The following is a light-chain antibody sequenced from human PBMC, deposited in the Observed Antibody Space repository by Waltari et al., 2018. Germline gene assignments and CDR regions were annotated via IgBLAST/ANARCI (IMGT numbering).Light chain of an antibody. J-gene: IGKJ4*01. V-gene: IGKV3-15*01. Sequence: EIVMTQYPGTLSVSPGERATLSCRAGQSVSGHLAWYQHKPGQAPRLLMYGASTRATGIPVRFSGSWSGTEFTLTISSLQSEDFAVYFCQQYDVWPLTFGGGTKVEIK. CDR1: QSVSGH. CDR3: QQYDVWPLT. CDR2: GAS.